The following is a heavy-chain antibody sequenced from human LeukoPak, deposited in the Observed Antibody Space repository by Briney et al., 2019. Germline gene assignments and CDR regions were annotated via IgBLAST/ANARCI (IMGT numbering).Heavy chain of an antibody. CDR2: ITSSSSSI. CDR1: GFTFSSYS. J-gene: IGHJ4*02. CDR3: ARGSNRAFDY. Sequence: PGGSLRLSCTASGFTFSSYSMNWVRQAPGKGLEWVSHITSSSSSIYYADSVKGRFTISRDNAKNSLSLQMHSLRDEDTAVYYCARGSNRAFDYWGQGTLVTVSS. V-gene: IGHV3-48*02. D-gene: IGHD1-14*01.